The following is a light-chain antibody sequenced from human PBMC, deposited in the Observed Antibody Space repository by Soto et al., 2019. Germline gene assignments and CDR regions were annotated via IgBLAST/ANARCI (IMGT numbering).Light chain of an antibody. CDR1: QSVSNNY. V-gene: IGKV3-20*01. CDR3: QQYSTYTPRT. Sequence: EIVLTQSPGTLSLSPGERATLSCRASQSVSNNYLAWYQQKPGQAPRLLIYGASTRATGIPARFSGSGSGTEFTLTISSLQPDDFATYYCQQYSTYTPRTFGQGTKVDI. CDR2: GAS. J-gene: IGKJ1*01.